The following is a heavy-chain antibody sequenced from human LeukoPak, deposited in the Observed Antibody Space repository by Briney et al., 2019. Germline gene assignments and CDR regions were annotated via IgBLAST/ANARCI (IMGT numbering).Heavy chain of an antibody. CDR3: ARVLSGPLEDY. D-gene: IGHD1-1*01. Sequence: GGSLRLSCAASGFTFSSYEMNWVRQAPGKGLEWVSYISSSGSTIYYADSVKGRFTISRDNAKNSLYLQMNSLRAEDTALYYCARVLSGPLEDYWGQGTLVTVSS. V-gene: IGHV3-48*03. J-gene: IGHJ4*02. CDR1: GFTFSSYE. CDR2: ISSSGSTI.